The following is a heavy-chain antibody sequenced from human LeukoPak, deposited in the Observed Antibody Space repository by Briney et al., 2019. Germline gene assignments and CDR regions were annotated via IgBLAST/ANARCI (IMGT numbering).Heavy chain of an antibody. J-gene: IGHJ4*02. CDR2: ISGSGDT. D-gene: IGHD1-26*01. CDR3: AKDAVGATAYYFDC. V-gene: IGHV3-23*01. CDR1: GFTFSSYA. Sequence: GGSLRLSCAASGFTFSSYAMSWVRQAPGKGLEWVSAISGSGDTYYADSVRGRFTISRDNSKNTLYLQMNRLRAEDTAVYYCAKDAVGATAYYFDCWGQGTLVSVSS.